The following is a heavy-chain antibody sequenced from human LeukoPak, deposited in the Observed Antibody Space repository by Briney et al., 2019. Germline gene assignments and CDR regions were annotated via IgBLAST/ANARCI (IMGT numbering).Heavy chain of an antibody. D-gene: IGHD6-13*01. V-gene: IGHV4-34*01. J-gene: IGHJ4*02. Sequence: PSETLSLTCAVYGGSFSGYYWSWIRQPPGKGLEWIGEINHSGSTNYNPSLKSRVTMSVDTSKNQFSLKLSSVTAADTAVYYCARRIAAAGVYYFDYWGQGTLVTVSS. CDR1: GGSFSGYY. CDR3: ARRIAAAGVYYFDY. CDR2: INHSGST.